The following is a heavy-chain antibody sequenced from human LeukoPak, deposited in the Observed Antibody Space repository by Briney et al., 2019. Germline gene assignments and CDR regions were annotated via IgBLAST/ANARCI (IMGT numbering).Heavy chain of an antibody. D-gene: IGHD6-19*01. Sequence: ASVKLSCKASGYTFTGYYMHWVRQAPGQGLEWVGCINPNSGGTNYAHTFHGRVTMTRDTSISTAYMELSRLRSDDTTVYYCWRGSSGWYKNVDYWGQGTLVTVSS. CDR1: GYTFTGYY. CDR2: INPNSGGT. J-gene: IGHJ4*02. V-gene: IGHV1-2*02. CDR3: WRGSSGWYKNVDY.